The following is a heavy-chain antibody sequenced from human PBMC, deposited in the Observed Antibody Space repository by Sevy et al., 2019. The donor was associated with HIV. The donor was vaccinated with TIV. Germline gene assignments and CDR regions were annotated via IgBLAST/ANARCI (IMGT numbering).Heavy chain of an antibody. D-gene: IGHD5-18*01. CDR1: GFPFSSYA. J-gene: IGHJ3*02. Sequence: GGSLRLSCAASGFPFSSYAMSWVRQAPGKGLEWVSAIGGSGVSPYYADSVKGRFTISRDNSKNTLYLQMNSLRAEDTAVYYCAKDRAAMVGDAFDIWGQGTMVTVSS. CDR3: AKDRAAMVGDAFDI. V-gene: IGHV3-23*01. CDR2: IGGSGVSP.